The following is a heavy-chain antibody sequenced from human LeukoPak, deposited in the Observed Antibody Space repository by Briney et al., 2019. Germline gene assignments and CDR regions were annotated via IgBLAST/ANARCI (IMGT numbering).Heavy chain of an antibody. V-gene: IGHV4-34*01. D-gene: IGHD3-9*01. CDR2: INHSGST. Sequence: SETLSLTCAVYGGSFSGYYWSWIRQPPGKGLEWIGEINHSGSTNYNPSLKSRVTISVDTSKNQFSLKLSSVTAADTAVYYCARDPRYFDPLFDYWGQGTLVTVSS. CDR1: GGSFSGYY. CDR3: ARDPRYFDPLFDY. J-gene: IGHJ4*02.